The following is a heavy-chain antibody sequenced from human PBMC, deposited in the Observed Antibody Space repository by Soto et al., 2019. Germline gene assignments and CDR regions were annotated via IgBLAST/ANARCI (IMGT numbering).Heavy chain of an antibody. D-gene: IGHD2-15*01. CDR1: GFTFSGSA. Sequence: GGSLRLSCAASGFTFSGSAMHWVRQASGKGLEWVGRIRSKANSYATAYAASVKGRFTISRDDSKNTAYLQMNSLKTEDTAVYYCTRHEPAGVGYCSGGSCYSDDDFDYWGQGTLVTVSS. CDR3: TRHEPAGVGYCSGGSCYSDDDFDY. V-gene: IGHV3-73*01. CDR2: IRSKANSYAT. J-gene: IGHJ4*02.